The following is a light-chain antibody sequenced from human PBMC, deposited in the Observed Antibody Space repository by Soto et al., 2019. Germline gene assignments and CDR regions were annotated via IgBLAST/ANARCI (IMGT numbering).Light chain of an antibody. CDR1: QSVSSSY. CDR3: QQYDTSPRGT. V-gene: IGKV3-20*01. CDR2: GAS. Sequence: EIVLTQSPGTLSLSPGERATLSCRASQSVSSSYLAWYQQKPGQAPRLLVYGASSRATGVPDRFSGSGSGIDFTLTISRLEPEDFAVYFCQQYDTSPRGTFGQGTKVEVK. J-gene: IGKJ1*01.